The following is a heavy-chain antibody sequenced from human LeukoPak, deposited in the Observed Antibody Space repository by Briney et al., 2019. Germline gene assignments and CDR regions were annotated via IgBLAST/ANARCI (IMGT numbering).Heavy chain of an antibody. CDR1: GFTFSSYS. CDR3: ARADGVIAAAGGFDY. CDR2: ISSSSTYI. J-gene: IGHJ4*02. D-gene: IGHD6-13*01. Sequence: PGGSLRLSCAASGFTFSSYSMNWVRQAPGKGLEWVSSISSSSTYIYYADSVKGRFTISRDNAKNSLYLQMNSLRAEDTAVYYCARADGVIAAAGGFDYWGQGTLVTVSS. V-gene: IGHV3-21*01.